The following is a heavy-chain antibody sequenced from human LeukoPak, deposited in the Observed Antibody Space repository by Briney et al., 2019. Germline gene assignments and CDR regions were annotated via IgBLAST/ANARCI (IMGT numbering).Heavy chain of an antibody. CDR3: ARGPSWEFDY. D-gene: IGHD2-2*01. V-gene: IGHV4-61*02. CDR2: IYTSGST. Sequence: SQTLSLTCTVSGGSISSGSYYWSWIRQPAGKGLEWIGRIYTSGSTNYNPSLKSRVTISVDTSKNQFSLKLSSVTAADTAVYYCARGPSWEFDYWGQGTLVTVSS. J-gene: IGHJ4*02. CDR1: GGSISSGSYY.